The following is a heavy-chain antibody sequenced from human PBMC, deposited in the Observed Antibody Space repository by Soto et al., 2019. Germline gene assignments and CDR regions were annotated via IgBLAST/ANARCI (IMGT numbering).Heavy chain of an antibody. Sequence: QMQLQESGPGLVKPSETLSLTCAVSSASIISEQRWSWVRQPPGKGLEWSGEIHHSGSTNNNPSLRSRVTMSVDKSKHQFSLNLISVTAADTAVYYCARSFGWYAIDQWGQGTLVIVSS. J-gene: IGHJ4*02. CDR2: IHHSGST. D-gene: IGHD6-19*01. CDR1: SASIISEQR. V-gene: IGHV4-4*02. CDR3: ARSFGWYAIDQ.